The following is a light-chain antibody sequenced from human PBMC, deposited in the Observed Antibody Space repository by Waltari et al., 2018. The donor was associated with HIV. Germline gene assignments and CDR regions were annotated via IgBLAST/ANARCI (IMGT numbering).Light chain of an antibody. V-gene: IGLV7-46*01. CDR2: DTT. Sequence: QAVVTQEPSLTVSPGGTVTLTCGSSTGVVTSGQWPYWFQQKPGQAPRQLIYDTTVIHACTPARFSGSLLGGKAVLTLSCAQPEDGADYYCSLSFGGAAVFGGGTHVTVL. CDR1: TGVVTSGQW. CDR3: SLSFGGAAV. J-gene: IGLJ2*01.